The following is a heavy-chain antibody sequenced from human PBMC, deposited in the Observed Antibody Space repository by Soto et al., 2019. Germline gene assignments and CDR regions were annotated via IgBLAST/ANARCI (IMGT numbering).Heavy chain of an antibody. V-gene: IGHV3-48*03. CDR3: ARGYCTSSACQWNFDY. CDR2: ITSTGSTR. D-gene: IGHD2-8*02. CDR1: GXTFSSYD. J-gene: IGHJ4*02. Sequence: GSLRLGCAASGXTFSSYDMNWVRQAPGKGLEWVSDITSTGSTRYYADSVKGRFTISSENAKNSLYLQMNSLRAEETAVYYCARGYCTSSACQWNFDYWGQGTLGTVS.